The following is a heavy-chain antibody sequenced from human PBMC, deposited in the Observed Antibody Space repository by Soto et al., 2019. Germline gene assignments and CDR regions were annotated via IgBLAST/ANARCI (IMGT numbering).Heavy chain of an antibody. J-gene: IGHJ4*02. Sequence: SVKVSCKASGGTFSSYTISWVRQAPGQGLEWMGRIIPILGIANYAQKFQGRVTITADKSTSTAYMELSSLRSEDTAVYYCARDTAYDFSSSWYFDYWGQGTLVTVSS. CDR3: ARDTAYDFSSSWYFDY. CDR1: GGTFSSYT. CDR2: IIPILGIA. V-gene: IGHV1-69*04. D-gene: IGHD6-13*01.